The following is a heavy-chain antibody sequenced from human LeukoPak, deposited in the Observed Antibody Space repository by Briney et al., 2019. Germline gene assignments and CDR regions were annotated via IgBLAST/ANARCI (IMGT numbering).Heavy chain of an antibody. CDR1: GGSISSSSYY. J-gene: IGHJ3*01. CDR3: ARQFLTPAADPFDL. V-gene: IGHV4-39*01. Sequence: KPSETLSLTCTVSGGSISSSSYYWGWIRQPPGKGLEWIGSIHYSGGTYYNPSLQSRVTISVDTSKNQFSLKVRSVTAADSAVYYCARQFLTPAADPFDLWGQGTMVTVSS. D-gene: IGHD6-13*01. CDR2: IHYSGGT.